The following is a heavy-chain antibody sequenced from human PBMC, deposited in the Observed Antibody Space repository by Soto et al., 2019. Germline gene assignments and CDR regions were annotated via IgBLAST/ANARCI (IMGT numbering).Heavy chain of an antibody. J-gene: IGHJ4*02. CDR2: ISSSSSYI. V-gene: IGHV3-21*01. CDR1: GFTFSSYS. Sequence: ESGGGLVKPGGSLRLSCAASGFTFSSYSMNWVRQAPGKGLEWVSSISSSSSYIYYADSVKGRFTISRDNAKNSLYLQMNSLRAEDTAVYYCARDREPVVVVAAADYWGQGTLVTVSS. D-gene: IGHD2-15*01. CDR3: ARDREPVVVVAAADY.